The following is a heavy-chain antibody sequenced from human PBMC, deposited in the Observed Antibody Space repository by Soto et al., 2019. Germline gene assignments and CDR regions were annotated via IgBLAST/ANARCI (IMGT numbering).Heavy chain of an antibody. Sequence: VGSLRLSCVASGFTFSSYAMSWVRQVPGKGLEWVSTISDAAGSAYYVDSVKGRFTISRDNSKKTLYPQMNSLRAEDSAVYYCARPYGGKIGDAPDLWGPGTMVTVSS. V-gene: IGHV3-23*01. CDR1: GFTFSSYA. D-gene: IGHD4-17*01. CDR3: ARPYGGKIGDAPDL. CDR2: ISDAAGSA. J-gene: IGHJ3*01.